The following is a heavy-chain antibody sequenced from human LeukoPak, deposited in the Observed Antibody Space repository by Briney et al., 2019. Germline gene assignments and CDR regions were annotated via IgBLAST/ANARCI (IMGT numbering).Heavy chain of an antibody. D-gene: IGHD5-18*01. CDR1: GGSISSSNYY. V-gene: IGHV4-39*07. Sequence: SETLSLTCTVSGGSISSSNYYWAWIRQPPGKGLEWIANISYTGSTYYNPSLKSRVTISVDTSKNQFSLKLSSVTAADTAVYYCARGHVDTAMGHFDYWGQGTLVTVSS. J-gene: IGHJ4*02. CDR3: ARGHVDTAMGHFDY. CDR2: ISYTGST.